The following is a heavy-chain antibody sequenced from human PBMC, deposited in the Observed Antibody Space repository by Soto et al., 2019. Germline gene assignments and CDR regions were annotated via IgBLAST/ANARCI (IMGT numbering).Heavy chain of an antibody. CDR1: GVTFSNSA. J-gene: IGHJ4*02. Sequence: QVQLVQSGAEVKKPGSSVKVSCKASGVTFSNSAINWVRQAPGQGLEWMGGIIPTFGPATYAQKFQGRVTINADESTSTVYMEVNSVRSEDTAVYYGARRIDFSTFDYWGQGTLVTVSS. CDR2: IIPTFGPA. V-gene: IGHV1-69*01. D-gene: IGHD3-9*01. CDR3: ARRIDFSTFDY.